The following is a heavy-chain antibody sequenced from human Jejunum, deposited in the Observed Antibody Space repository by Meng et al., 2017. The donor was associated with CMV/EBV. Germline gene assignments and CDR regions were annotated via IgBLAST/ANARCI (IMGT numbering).Heavy chain of an antibody. CDR2: IGPGGSTT. J-gene: IGHJ3*02. CDR1: FTVSSHW. V-gene: IGHV3-74*01. CDR3: AGEHCGGGSCWTGFNI. D-gene: IGHD2-15*01. Sequence: FTVSSHWMHWVRQGPGKGLVWVSGIGPGGSTTIYADSVKGRFTISRDNAKSTLYLQMNSLRAEDTSVYFCAGEHCGGGSCWTGFNIWGQGTTVTVSS.